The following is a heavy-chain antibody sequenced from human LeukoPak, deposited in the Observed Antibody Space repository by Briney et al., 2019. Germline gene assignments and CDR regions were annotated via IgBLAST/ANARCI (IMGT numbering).Heavy chain of an antibody. D-gene: IGHD1-1*01. CDR1: GCTVSGNY. J-gene: IGHJ6*02. CDR2: IRSDGTT. CDR3: ARDHGVQLRLGVDGMDV. V-gene: IGHV3-66*01. Sequence: AGGYLRLSCAASGCTVSGNYMSWVRQAPGKGLEWVSVIRSDGTTDYADSVKGRFDVSRDNFKNTLYLQMNSLRAEDTAVYYCARDHGVQLRLGVDGMDVWGQGTTVTVSS.